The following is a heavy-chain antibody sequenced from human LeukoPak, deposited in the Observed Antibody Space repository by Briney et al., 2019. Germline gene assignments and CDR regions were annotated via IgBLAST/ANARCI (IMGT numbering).Heavy chain of an antibody. CDR3: ARDRCSGGSCSRFDP. V-gene: IGHV4-61*01. D-gene: IGHD2-15*01. J-gene: IGHJ5*02. Sequence: SETLSLTCTVSGGSISSGSFYWGWIRQPPGKGLEWLGYVYNSGSTNYNPSLNSRVTISVDTSKSKFSLNLTSVTAADTAVYYCARDRCSGGSCSRFDPWGQGTLVTVSS. CDR2: VYNSGST. CDR1: GGSISSGSFY.